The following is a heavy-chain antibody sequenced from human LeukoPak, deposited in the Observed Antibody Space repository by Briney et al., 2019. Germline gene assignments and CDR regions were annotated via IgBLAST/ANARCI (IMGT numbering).Heavy chain of an antibody. J-gene: IGHJ4*02. CDR3: TTTYIVASTRKFGDY. Sequence: GGSLRLSCAASGFIFSNAWMIWVRQAPGKGLEGVGRIKSKTEGGTTDYAAPVKGRFTISRDDSQNTVDLQISSLTDEDTAMYFCTTTYIVASTRKFGDYWGQGTLVVVSS. V-gene: IGHV3-15*01. CDR1: GFIFSNAW. D-gene: IGHD5-12*01. CDR2: IKSKTEGGTT.